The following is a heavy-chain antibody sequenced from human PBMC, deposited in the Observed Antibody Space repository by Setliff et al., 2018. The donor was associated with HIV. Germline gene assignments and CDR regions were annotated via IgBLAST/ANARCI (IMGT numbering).Heavy chain of an antibody. CDR1: GGSISTNKW. CDR2: VFHSGSA. J-gene: IGHJ4*02. V-gene: IGHV4-4*02. CDR3: ARANGDYRYFDY. D-gene: IGHD4-17*01. Sequence: PSETLSLTCAVSGGSISTNKWWSWVRQLPGKGLEWIGEVFHSGSANYIPSLKSRVTISVDKSKNQFSLKLTAVTAADTAVYYCARANGDYRYFDYWGQGTLVTVSS.